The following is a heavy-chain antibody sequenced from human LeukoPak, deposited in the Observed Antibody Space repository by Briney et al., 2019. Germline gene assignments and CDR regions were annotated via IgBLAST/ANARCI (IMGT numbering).Heavy chain of an antibody. Sequence: GGSLRLSCAASGFTFSGSSMNWVRQAPGKGLEWISYITSSSSTIYYADSVKGRFTISRDNAKNSLYLQMNSLRAEDTAVYYCARGIRNYYDSSGYYSFDCWGQGTLVTVSS. CDR3: ARGIRNYYDSSGYYSFDC. J-gene: IGHJ4*02. D-gene: IGHD3-22*01. CDR1: GFTFSGSS. CDR2: ITSSSSTI. V-gene: IGHV3-48*01.